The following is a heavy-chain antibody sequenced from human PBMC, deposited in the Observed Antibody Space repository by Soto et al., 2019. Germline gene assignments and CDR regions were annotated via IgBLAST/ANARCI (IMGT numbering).Heavy chain of an antibody. CDR2: INHSGST. J-gene: IGHJ4*02. D-gene: IGHD7-27*01. V-gene: IGHV4-34*01. Sequence: SETLSLTCAVYGGSFSGYYWSWIRQPPGKGLEWIGEINHSGSTNYNPSLKSRVTISVDTSKNQFSLKLSSVTAADTAVYYCARGELGIFPRAGTKLFPLLDYWGQGTLVTVSS. CDR3: ARGELGIFPRAGTKLFPLLDY. CDR1: GGSFSGYY.